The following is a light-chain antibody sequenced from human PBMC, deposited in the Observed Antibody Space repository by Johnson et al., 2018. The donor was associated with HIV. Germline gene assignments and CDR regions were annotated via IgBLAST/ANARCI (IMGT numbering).Light chain of an antibody. V-gene: IGLV1-51*01. CDR2: DNN. Sequence: QSVLTQPPSVSAAPGQRVTISCSGSSSNIGNNYVSWYQHLQGTAPKLLIYDNNKRPSGIPDRFSGSKSGTSATLGITGLQTGDKADYYCGTWDSNLSVYVFGTGTKVSVL. CDR1: SSNIGNNY. J-gene: IGLJ1*01. CDR3: GTWDSNLSVYV.